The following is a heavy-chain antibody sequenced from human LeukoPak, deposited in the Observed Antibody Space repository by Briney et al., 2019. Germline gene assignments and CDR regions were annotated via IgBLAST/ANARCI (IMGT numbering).Heavy chain of an antibody. V-gene: IGHV1-2*02. CDR1: GYTFTGYY. Sequence: ASVKVSCKASGYTFTGYYMHWVRQAPGQGLEWMGWINPNSGGTNYAQKFQGRVTMTRDTSISTAYMELSSLRSEDTAVYYCARERGSGWPDYWGQGTLVTVSS. J-gene: IGHJ4*02. D-gene: IGHD6-19*01. CDR2: INPNSGGT. CDR3: ARERGSGWPDY.